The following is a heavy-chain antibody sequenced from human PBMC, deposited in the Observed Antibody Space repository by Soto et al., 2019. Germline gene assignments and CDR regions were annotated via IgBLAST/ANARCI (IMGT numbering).Heavy chain of an antibody. D-gene: IGHD5-18*01. CDR2: IYYSGST. CDR1: GGSISSGDYY. V-gene: IGHV4-30-4*01. CDR3: ARVQGGGGAMVHNY. J-gene: IGHJ4*02. Sequence: QVQLQESGPGLVKPSQTLSLTCTVSGGSISSGDYYWSWIRQPPGKGLEWIGYIYYSGSTHYNPSLKRRVTISIDTSKNQFSLKLSSVTAADTAVYYCARVQGGGGAMVHNYWGQGTLVTVSS.